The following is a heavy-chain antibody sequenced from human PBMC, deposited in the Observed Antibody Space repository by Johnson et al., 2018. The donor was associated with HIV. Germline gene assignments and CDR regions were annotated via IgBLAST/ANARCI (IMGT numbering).Heavy chain of an antibody. Sequence: LVESGGGVVQPGRSLRLSCAASGFTFSSYAMHWVRQAPGKGLEWVSIILSDGRNIYYADSVQGRFTISRDNSKNTLYLQMNSLRAEDTAVYYCARGELTRVFDIWGQGTMVTVSS. D-gene: IGHD1-26*01. J-gene: IGHJ3*02. CDR2: ILSDGRNI. CDR1: GFTFSSYA. CDR3: ARGELTRVFDI. V-gene: IGHV3-30*04.